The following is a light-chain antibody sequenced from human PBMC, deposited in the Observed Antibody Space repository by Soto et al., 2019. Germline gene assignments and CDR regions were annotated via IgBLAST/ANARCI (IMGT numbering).Light chain of an antibody. Sequence: EVVMTQFPATLSVSPGVRATLSCRASQSVNIYLAWYQQKPGQAPRLLIFGATYRATGIPARFSGSGSGTEFNLTISSLQSEDFGVYFCQQYDDWLRLTFGGGTKVEIK. CDR3: QQYDDWLRLT. V-gene: IGKV3D-15*01. CDR2: GAT. J-gene: IGKJ4*01. CDR1: QSVNIY.